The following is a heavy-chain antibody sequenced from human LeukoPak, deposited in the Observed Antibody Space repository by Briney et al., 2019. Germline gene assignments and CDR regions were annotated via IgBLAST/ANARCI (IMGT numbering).Heavy chain of an antibody. J-gene: IGHJ4*02. V-gene: IGHV5-51*01. CDR3: ARRVTMVRGVMAFDY. D-gene: IGHD3-10*01. CDR2: IYPGDSDT. CDR1: GYSFTSYW. Sequence: GESLKISCKGSGYSFTSYWIGWVRQMPGKGLEWMGIIYPGDSDTRYSPSFQGQVTTSADKSISTAYLQWSSLKASDTAMYYCARRVTMVRGVMAFDYWGQGTLVTVSS.